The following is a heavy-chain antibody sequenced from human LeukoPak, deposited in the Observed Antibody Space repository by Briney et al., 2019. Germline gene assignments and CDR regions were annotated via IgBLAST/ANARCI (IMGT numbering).Heavy chain of an antibody. Sequence: GGSLRPSSAASGFTFSSHPMSWVRQAPGKGLEWVSAISGSGGSTYYAASVKGRFTISRDNSKNTLYLQMNSLRAEDTAVYYCAKGLYGSGSYYNAPFDYWGQGTLVTVSS. CDR3: AKGLYGSGSYYNAPFDY. V-gene: IGHV3-23*01. J-gene: IGHJ4*02. D-gene: IGHD3-10*01. CDR2: ISGSGGST. CDR1: GFTFSSHP.